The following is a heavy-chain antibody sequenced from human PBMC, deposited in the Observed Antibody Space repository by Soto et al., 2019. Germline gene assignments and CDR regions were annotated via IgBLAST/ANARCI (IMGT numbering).Heavy chain of an antibody. Sequence: LSLTCTASGGSISSGGYYWSWIRQHPGKGLEWIGYIYYSGSTYYNPSLKSRVTISVDTSKNQFSLKLSSVTAADTAVYYCARDAARDGYNEFDYWGQGTLVTVSS. CDR1: GGSISSGGYY. CDR3: ARDAARDGYNEFDY. J-gene: IGHJ4*02. CDR2: IYYSGST. V-gene: IGHV4-31*03. D-gene: IGHD5-12*01.